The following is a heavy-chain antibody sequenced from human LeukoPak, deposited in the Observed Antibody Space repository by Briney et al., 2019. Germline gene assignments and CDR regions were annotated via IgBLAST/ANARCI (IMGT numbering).Heavy chain of an antibody. Sequence: GDSLKISCQSSGYSFTSYWIAWVRQMPGKGLEWMGIIYPDDSETRYNPSFQGQVTMSADKSISTAYLQWSALESSDTAIYYCARLPIDYGPDYWGLGTRVTVSS. D-gene: IGHD4/OR15-4a*01. CDR2: IYPDDSET. J-gene: IGHJ4*02. V-gene: IGHV5-51*01. CDR1: GYSFTSYW. CDR3: ARLPIDYGPDY.